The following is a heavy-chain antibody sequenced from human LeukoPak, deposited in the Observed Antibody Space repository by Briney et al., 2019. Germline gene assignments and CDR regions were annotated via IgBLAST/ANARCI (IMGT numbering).Heavy chain of an antibody. J-gene: IGHJ5*02. CDR1: GGSISSYY. D-gene: IGHD3-22*01. V-gene: IGHV4-59*01. Sequence: PSETLSLTCTVSGGSISSYYWSWLRQPPRKGLEWIGYIYYSGSTNYNPSLKSRVTIAVDTSKNQFSLKLSSVTAADTAVYYCARRESSGYYEGDWFDPWGQGTLVTVSS. CDR2: IYYSGST. CDR3: ARRESSGYYEGDWFDP.